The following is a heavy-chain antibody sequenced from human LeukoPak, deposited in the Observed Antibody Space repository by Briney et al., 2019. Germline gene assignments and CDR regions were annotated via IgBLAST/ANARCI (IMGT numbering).Heavy chain of an antibody. D-gene: IGHD6-13*01. CDR1: GFTFSGYG. CDR3: AKALGSTCLHY. J-gene: IGHJ4*02. Sequence: GRSLRLSCAASGFTFSGYGIHWVRQDPGKGLEWVAFISYDGSIKYYVDSVKGRFTISRDNSKNTLYLQVNSLRVEDTAFYYCAKALGSTCLHYWGQGTLVTVSS. V-gene: IGHV3-30*18. CDR2: ISYDGSIK.